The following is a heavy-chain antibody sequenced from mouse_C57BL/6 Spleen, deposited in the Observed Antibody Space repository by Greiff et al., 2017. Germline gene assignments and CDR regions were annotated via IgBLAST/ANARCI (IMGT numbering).Heavy chain of an antibody. D-gene: IGHD2-4*01. J-gene: IGHJ2*01. CDR2: IYPGDGDT. Sequence: QVQLQQSGPELVKPGASVKISCKASGYAFSSSWMNWVKQRPGKGLEWIGRIYPGDGDTNYNGKFKGKATLTADKSSSTAYMQLSSLTSEDSAAYFCARERDYGFDYWGQGTTLTVSS. CDR3: ARERDYGFDY. V-gene: IGHV1-82*01. CDR1: GYAFSSSW.